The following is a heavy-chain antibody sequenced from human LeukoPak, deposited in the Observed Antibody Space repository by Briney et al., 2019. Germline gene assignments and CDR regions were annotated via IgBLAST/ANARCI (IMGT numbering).Heavy chain of an antibody. J-gene: IGHJ4*02. CDR1: GFTFSSYN. CDR3: ARDPHYSSENDY. V-gene: IGHV3-21*01. Sequence: GGSLRLSCAASGFTFSSYNMNWVRQAPGKGLEWVSSVSTSSSYIYYADSVKGRFTISRDNAKNSLYLQMNSLRAEDTAVYYCARDPHYSSENDYWGQGTLVTVSS. CDR2: VSTSSSYI. D-gene: IGHD6-25*01.